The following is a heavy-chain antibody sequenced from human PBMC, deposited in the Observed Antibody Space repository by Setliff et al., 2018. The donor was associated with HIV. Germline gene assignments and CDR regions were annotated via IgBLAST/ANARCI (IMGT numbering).Heavy chain of an antibody. V-gene: IGHV3-7*03. CDR1: GFTFTNYY. J-gene: IGHJ4*02. CDR2: IRRDGNEK. CDR3: ARDISLGILYTTPDY. D-gene: IGHD2-15*01. Sequence: LRLSCAAAGFTFTNYYMSWVRQAPGKGLEWVANIRRDGNEKYYVDSVKGRFTISRDNAKNSLYLQMNSLRAEDTAVYYCARDISLGILYTTPDYWGQGTLVTVSS.